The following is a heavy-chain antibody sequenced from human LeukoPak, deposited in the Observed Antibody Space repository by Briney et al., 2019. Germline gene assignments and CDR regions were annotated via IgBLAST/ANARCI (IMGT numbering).Heavy chain of an antibody. CDR2: INPNSGGT. V-gene: IGHV1-2*02. CDR1: GFTFTGYY. Sequence: ATVKVSCKASGFTFTGYYMHWVRQAPGQGLEWMGWINPNSGGTNYAQKFQGRVTMTRDTSISTAYMELSRLRSDDTAVYYCARIGVQLWVDTPDYWGQGTLVTVSS. J-gene: IGHJ4*02. CDR3: ARIGVQLWVDTPDY. D-gene: IGHD5-18*01.